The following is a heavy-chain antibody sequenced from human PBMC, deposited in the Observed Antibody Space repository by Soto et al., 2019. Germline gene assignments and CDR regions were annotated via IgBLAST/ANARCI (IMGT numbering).Heavy chain of an antibody. Sequence: SQTRSLPWTVSAGFLIRSSYYWGWLRQSQGKGLEWIGSIYYSGSTYYNPSLKSRVTISVDTSKNQFSLKLRSVTAADTAVYYCAKAQGYYDYWRQGTLDTVSS. J-gene: IGHJ4*02. CDR2: IYYSGST. CDR1: AGFLIRSSYY. CDR3: AKAQGYYDY. V-gene: IGHV4-39*01.